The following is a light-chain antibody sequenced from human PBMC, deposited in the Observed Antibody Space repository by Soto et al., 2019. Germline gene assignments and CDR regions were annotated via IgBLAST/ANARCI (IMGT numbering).Light chain of an antibody. CDR1: QSISNN. Sequence: VITQSHSTLPLSPVEKAPLSCSASQSISNNFAWFQQKPGQVPRLLIYGASTRATGIPARFSGSGSGTQFTLTISSLQSEDFAVYYCQQYNNWPRTFGQGTKVDVK. J-gene: IGKJ1*01. CDR2: GAS. CDR3: QQYNNWPRT. V-gene: IGKV3-15*01.